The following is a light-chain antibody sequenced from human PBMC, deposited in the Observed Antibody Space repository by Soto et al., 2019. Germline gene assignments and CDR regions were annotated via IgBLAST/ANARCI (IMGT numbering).Light chain of an antibody. CDR1: QSVSSN. V-gene: IGKV3-15*01. Sequence: EIVMTQSPATLSVSPGERATLSCRASQSVSSNLAWYQQKPGQAPRLLIYGASTRATGIPARFSGSGSGTEFTFTISSLQSEDFAVYYCQQYNNWPRTFGQGTK. CDR3: QQYNNWPRT. CDR2: GAS. J-gene: IGKJ1*01.